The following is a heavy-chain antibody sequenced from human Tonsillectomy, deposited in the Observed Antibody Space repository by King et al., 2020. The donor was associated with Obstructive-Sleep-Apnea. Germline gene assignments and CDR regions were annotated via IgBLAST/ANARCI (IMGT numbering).Heavy chain of an antibody. J-gene: IGHJ4*02. CDR1: GGTFSSYA. V-gene: IGHV1-69*01. D-gene: IGHD5-24*01. CDR3: ARPQRGDGYNSWDY. CDR2: IIPIFGTA. Sequence: QLVQSGAEVKKPGSSVKVSCKASGGTFSSYAISWVRQAPGQGLEWMGGIIPIFGTANYAQKFQGRVTITADESTSTAYMELSSPRSEDTAVYYCARPQRGDGYNSWDYWGQGTLVTVSS.